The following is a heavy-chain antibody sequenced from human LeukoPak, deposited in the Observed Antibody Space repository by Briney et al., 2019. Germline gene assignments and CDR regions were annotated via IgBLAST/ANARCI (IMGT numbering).Heavy chain of an antibody. CDR3: ARQRPYYDILTGYQSEPFDP. Sequence: PSETLSLTCAVSGGSISSGGYSWSWIRQPPGKGLEWIGYIYHSGSTNYNPSLKSRVTISVDTSKNQFSLKLSSVTAADTAVYYCARQRPYYDILTGYQSEPFDPWGQGTLVTVSS. V-gene: IGHV4-30-2*01. CDR1: GGSISSGGYS. CDR2: IYHSGST. D-gene: IGHD3-9*01. J-gene: IGHJ5*02.